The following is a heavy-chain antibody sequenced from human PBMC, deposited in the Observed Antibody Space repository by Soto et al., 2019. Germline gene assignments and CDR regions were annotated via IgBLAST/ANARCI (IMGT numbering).Heavy chain of an antibody. V-gene: IGHV3-30-3*01. CDR3: ARDPVYSSGWHFDY. Sequence: QVQLEESGGGVVQPGRSLRLSCAASGFTFSSYAMHWVRQAPGKGLEWVAVISYDGSNKYYADSVKGRFTISRDNSKNTLYLQMNSLRAEDTAVYYCARDPVYSSGWHFDYWGQGTLVTVSS. CDR2: ISYDGSNK. D-gene: IGHD6-19*01. CDR1: GFTFSSYA. J-gene: IGHJ4*02.